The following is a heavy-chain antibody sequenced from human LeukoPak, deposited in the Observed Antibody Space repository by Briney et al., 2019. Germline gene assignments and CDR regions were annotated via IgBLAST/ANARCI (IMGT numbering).Heavy chain of an antibody. V-gene: IGHV4-4*07. CDR1: GGSTSSYY. CDR3: AGGDSSSWYRFFDY. Sequence: PSETLSLTCSVSGGSTSSYYWSWIRQPAGKGLEWIGRIYAGANTKYNPSLKSRVTMSVDMSKNQFSLKLNSVTAADTAVYFCAGGDSSSWYRFFDYWGQGILVTVSS. CDR2: IYAGANT. D-gene: IGHD6-13*01. J-gene: IGHJ4*02.